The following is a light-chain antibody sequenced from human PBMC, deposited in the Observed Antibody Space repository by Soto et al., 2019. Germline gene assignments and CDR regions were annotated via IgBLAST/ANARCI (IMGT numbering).Light chain of an antibody. CDR3: QQYGTSPRWT. J-gene: IGKJ1*01. CDR1: QSVNSD. V-gene: IGKV3-11*01. CDR2: EVS. Sequence: EIVLTQSPATLSLSPGERATLSCRASQSVNSDLAWFQQKPGQAPRLLIYEVSNRATGIPARFSGSGSGTDFTLTISRLDPADFAVYYCQQYGTSPRWTFGQGTKVDIK.